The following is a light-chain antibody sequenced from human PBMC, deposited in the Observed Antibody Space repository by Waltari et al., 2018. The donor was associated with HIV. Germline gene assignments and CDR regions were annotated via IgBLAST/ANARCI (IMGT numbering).Light chain of an antibody. CDR3: ATWDDSLSTWV. Sequence: QSVLTQPPSASGTPGQRVTISCSGDNSRIGTNHVHWYQHLPGTAPKLLIYRNNQRPSGVPDRFSGSKSGTSASLAIRWLRSEDEANYYCATWDDSLSTWVFGGGTKLTVL. J-gene: IGLJ3*02. V-gene: IGLV1-47*01. CDR1: NSRIGTNH. CDR2: RNN.